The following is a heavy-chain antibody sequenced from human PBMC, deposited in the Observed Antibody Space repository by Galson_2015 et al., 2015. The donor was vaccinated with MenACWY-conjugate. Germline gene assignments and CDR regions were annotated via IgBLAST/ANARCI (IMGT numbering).Heavy chain of an antibody. CDR1: GFTFSTYA. V-gene: IGHV3-23*01. CDR2: ITAGPITP. Sequence: SLRLSCAASGFTFSTYAMSWVRQAPGKGLEWVSAITAGPITPYYTDSVKGRFTISRDNSKNTLFLQMDSLRAEDTALYYCARARMYIAPTDAFDSWGRGTMVTVSS. D-gene: IGHD1-14*01. J-gene: IGHJ3*02. CDR3: ARARMYIAPTDAFDS.